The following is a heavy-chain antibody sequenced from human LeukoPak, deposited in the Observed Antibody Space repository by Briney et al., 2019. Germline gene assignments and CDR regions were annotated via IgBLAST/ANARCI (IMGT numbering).Heavy chain of an antibody. D-gene: IGHD3-9*01. Sequence: PSETLSLTCGVSGGSISSTNWWSWVRQPPGKGLEWIGSIYYSGCTYYNPSLKSRVTISVDASKYQFSLKLSSVTAADTAVYYCARLSGGMYYDILTGTTRVDAFDIWGQGTMVTVSS. CDR3: ARLSGGMYYDILTGTTRVDAFDI. CDR1: GGSISSTNW. V-gene: IGHV4-39*01. J-gene: IGHJ3*02. CDR2: IYYSGCT.